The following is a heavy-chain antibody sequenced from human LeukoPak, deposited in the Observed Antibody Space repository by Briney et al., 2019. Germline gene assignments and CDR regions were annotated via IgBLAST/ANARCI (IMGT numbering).Heavy chain of an antibody. Sequence: GRSLRLSCAASGFTFSSYGMHWVRQAPGKGLEGVAVISYDGINKYYADSVKGRFTISRDNSKNTLYLQMNSLRAEDTAVYYCAKDRYSSGWLPDYWGQGTLVTVSS. J-gene: IGHJ4*02. D-gene: IGHD6-19*01. CDR2: ISYDGINK. CDR3: AKDRYSSGWLPDY. V-gene: IGHV3-30*18. CDR1: GFTFSSYG.